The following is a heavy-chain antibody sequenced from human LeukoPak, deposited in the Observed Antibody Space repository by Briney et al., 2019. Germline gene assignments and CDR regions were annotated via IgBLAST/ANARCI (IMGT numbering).Heavy chain of an antibody. CDR3: ARGGDTVTTLYYFDY. D-gene: IGHD4-17*01. J-gene: IGHJ4*02. CDR2: IIPILGIA. Sequence: ASVTVSCKASGGTLSSYAISWVRQAPGQGLEWMGRIIPILGIANYAQKFQGRVTITADKSASTAYMELSSLRSEDTAVYYCARGGDTVTTLYYFDYWGQGTLVTVSS. V-gene: IGHV1-69*04. CDR1: GGTLSSYA.